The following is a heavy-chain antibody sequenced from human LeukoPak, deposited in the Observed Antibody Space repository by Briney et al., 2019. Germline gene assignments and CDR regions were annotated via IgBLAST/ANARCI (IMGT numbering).Heavy chain of an antibody. V-gene: IGHV3-30*18. CDR2: ISYDGSNK. J-gene: IGHJ4*02. D-gene: IGHD4-17*01. CDR1: GFTFSTYA. CDR3: AKDRNGDSGYFDY. Sequence: PGGSLRLSCAASGFTFSTYAIHWVRQAPGKGLEWVAVISYDGSNKHYADSVKGRFTISRDNSKNTLYLQMNSLRPDDTAVYYCAKDRNGDSGYFDYWGQGTLVTVSS.